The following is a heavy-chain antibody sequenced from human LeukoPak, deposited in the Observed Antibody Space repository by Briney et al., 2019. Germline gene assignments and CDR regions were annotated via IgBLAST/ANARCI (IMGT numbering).Heavy chain of an antibody. J-gene: IGHJ3*02. CDR1: GFTFSSYA. CDR3: AGASSSGYYGRVAFDI. Sequence: GGSLRLSCAASGFTFSSYAMHWVRQAPGKGLEYVSAISSNGGSTYYANSVKGRFTISRDNSKNTLYLQMGSLRAEDMAVYYCAGASSSGYYGRVAFDIWGQGTMVTVSS. V-gene: IGHV3-64*01. D-gene: IGHD3-22*01. CDR2: ISSNGGST.